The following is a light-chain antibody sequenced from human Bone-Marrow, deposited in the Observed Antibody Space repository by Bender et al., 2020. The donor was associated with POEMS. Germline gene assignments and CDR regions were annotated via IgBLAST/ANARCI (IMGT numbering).Light chain of an antibody. CDR2: SNT. J-gene: IGLJ2*01. Sequence: QSVLTQPPSVSGIPGQRVTISCSGSGSNIGGYPVNWYQQLPGTAPNLRIHSNTQRPSGVPDRFSGSKSGTSASLAISGLQAEDEAEYYCSSYTRGSTHYVVFGGGTKLTVL. CDR3: SSYTRGSTHYVV. CDR1: GSNIGGYP. V-gene: IGLV1-44*01.